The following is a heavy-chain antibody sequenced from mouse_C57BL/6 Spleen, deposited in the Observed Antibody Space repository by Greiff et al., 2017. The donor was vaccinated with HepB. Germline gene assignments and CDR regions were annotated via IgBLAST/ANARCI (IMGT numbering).Heavy chain of an antibody. CDR2: INPSTGGT. J-gene: IGHJ2*01. CDR1: GYSFTGYY. CDR3: ARWDYDSFDY. Sequence: EVQLQQSGPELVKPGASVKISCKASGYSFTGYYMHWVKQSSEKSLEWIGEINPSTGGTSYNQKFKGKATVTVDKSSSTAYMQLKSLTSEDSAVYYCARWDYDSFDYWGQGTTLTVSS. V-gene: IGHV1-43*01. D-gene: IGHD2-4*01.